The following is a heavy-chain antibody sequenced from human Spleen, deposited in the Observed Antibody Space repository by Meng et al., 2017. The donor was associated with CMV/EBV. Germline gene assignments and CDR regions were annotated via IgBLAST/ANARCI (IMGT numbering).Heavy chain of an antibody. D-gene: IGHD2-15*01. CDR2: INPKTGAI. J-gene: IGHJ4*02. Sequence: CKTAGYAFSGYYIQWVRQAPGQGLEWMGHINPKTGAIKYAPKFQGRVTMTTDTSMSTAYMELTTLKSNDTAVFFCARGSPSRIFDYWGQGTLVTVSS. V-gene: IGHV1-2*06. CDR3: ARGSPSRIFDY. CDR1: GYAFSGYY.